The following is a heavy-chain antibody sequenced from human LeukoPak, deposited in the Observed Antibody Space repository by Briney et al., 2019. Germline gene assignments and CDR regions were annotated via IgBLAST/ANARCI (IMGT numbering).Heavy chain of an antibody. CDR3: AKEGRYCSGGSCYTDY. CDR1: GFTFNSYA. Sequence: GGSLRLSCVASGFTFNSYAMHWVRQVPGKGLEWVAVISYDGSNKYYADSVKGRFTISRDNSKNTLYLQMNSLRAEDTAVYYCAKEGRYCSGGSCYTDYWGQGTLVTVSS. J-gene: IGHJ4*02. V-gene: IGHV3-30*04. CDR2: ISYDGSNK. D-gene: IGHD2-15*01.